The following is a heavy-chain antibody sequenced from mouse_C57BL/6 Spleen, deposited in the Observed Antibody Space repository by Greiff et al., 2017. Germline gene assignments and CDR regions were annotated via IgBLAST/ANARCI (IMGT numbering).Heavy chain of an antibody. V-gene: IGHV14-2*01. CDR2: IDPEDGET. Sequence: EVKLMESGAELVKPGASVKLSCTASGFNIKDYYMHWVKQRTEQGLEWIGRIDPEDGETKYAPKFQGKATITADTSSNTAYLQLSSLTSEDTAVYYGARITTVVAGFDYWGQGTTLTVSS. CDR3: ARITTVVAGFDY. J-gene: IGHJ2*01. D-gene: IGHD1-1*01. CDR1: GFNIKDYY.